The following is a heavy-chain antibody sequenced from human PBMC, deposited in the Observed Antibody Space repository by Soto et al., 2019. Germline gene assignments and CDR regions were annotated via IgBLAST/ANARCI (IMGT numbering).Heavy chain of an antibody. J-gene: IGHJ6*02. CDR3: AREYYDFWSGYSPSYYYGMDV. V-gene: IGHV3-33*01. CDR1: GFTFSSYG. D-gene: IGHD3-3*01. Sequence: PGGSLRLSCAAPGFTFSSYGMHWVRQAPGKGLEWVAVIWYDGSNKYYADSAKGRFTISRDNSKNTLYLQMNSLRAEDTAVYYCAREYYDFWSGYSPSYYYGMDVWGQGTTVTVSS. CDR2: IWYDGSNK.